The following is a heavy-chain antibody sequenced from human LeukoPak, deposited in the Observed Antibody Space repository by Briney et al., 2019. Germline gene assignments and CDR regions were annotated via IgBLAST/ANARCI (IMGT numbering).Heavy chain of an antibody. J-gene: IGHJ4*02. CDR2: ISASGVST. CDR3: GRDIQLSY. D-gene: IGHD1-1*01. CDR1: GFTFTTSP. V-gene: IGHV3-23*01. Sequence: GGSLRLSCATSGFTFTTSPMTWVRQAPGKGLEWVSLISASGVSTYYADSVKGRFTISRDNSNTILYLQMGSLRAGDTAVYFWGRDIQLSYLGQGTLVTVSS.